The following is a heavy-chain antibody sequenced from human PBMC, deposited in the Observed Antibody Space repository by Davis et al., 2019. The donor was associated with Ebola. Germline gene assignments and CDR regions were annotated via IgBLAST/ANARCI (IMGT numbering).Heavy chain of an antibody. J-gene: IGHJ3*01. CDR3: ARDGPSTDAFDL. Sequence: ASVKVSCKASGYPFVNYGINWVRQAPGQGLEWMGRISPYSGGTTYAENFQSRVTMTTDASTTTAYMEMRSLRLDDTAIFFCARDGPSTDAFDLWGQGTVVSVSS. CDR2: ISPYSGGT. CDR1: GYPFVNYG. V-gene: IGHV1-18*01.